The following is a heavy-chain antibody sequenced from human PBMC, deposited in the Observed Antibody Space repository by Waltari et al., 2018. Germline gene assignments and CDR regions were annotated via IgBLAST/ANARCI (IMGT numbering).Heavy chain of an antibody. CDR3: ARGGRSGYLYHFDF. V-gene: IGHV1-69*12. CDR2: TIPVIGTA. Sequence: QVQLVQSGAEVKKPGSSVKVSCKASGGTFNNYAINWVRQAPGQGREWMGGTIPVIGTATYTPNFQDRVTFTADDSTGTAYMGLRSLRSEATAMYYCARGGRSGYLYHFDFWGQGTLVTVSS. D-gene: IGHD3-22*01. CDR1: GGTFNNYA. J-gene: IGHJ4*02.